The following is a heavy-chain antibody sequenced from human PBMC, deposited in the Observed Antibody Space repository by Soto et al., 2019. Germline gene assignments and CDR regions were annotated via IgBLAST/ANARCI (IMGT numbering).Heavy chain of an antibody. J-gene: IGHJ4*02. CDR3: SRARCCGGSCYQVDY. CDR1: GYTFTSYY. Sequence: QVQLVQSGAEVKKPGASVKVSCKASGYTFTSYYMHWVRQAPGQGLEWMGIINPSGGGPSYAQKTQGRVTLTSDTTTNTVYMELTSLRYEDTAVYYCSRARCCGGSCYQVDYWGQGTLVTVSS. CDR2: INPSGGGP. V-gene: IGHV1-46*03. D-gene: IGHD2-15*01.